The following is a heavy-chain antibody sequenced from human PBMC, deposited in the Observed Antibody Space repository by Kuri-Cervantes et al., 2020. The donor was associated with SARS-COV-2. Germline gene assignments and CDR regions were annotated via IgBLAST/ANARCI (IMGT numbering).Heavy chain of an antibody. Sequence: SCAISGDSVSSNSAAWNWIRQSPSRGLEWLGRTFYRSKWYNDYAVSVKSRITINPDTSKNQSSLQLNSVTPEDTAVYYCARDRDLAGGMDVWGQGTTVTVSS. CDR1: GDSVSSNSAA. J-gene: IGHJ6*02. CDR3: ARDRDLAGGMDV. D-gene: IGHD6-13*01. CDR2: TFYRSKWYN. V-gene: IGHV6-1*01.